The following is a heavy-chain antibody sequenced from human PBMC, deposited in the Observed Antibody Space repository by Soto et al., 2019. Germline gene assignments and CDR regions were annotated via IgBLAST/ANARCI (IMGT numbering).Heavy chain of an antibody. Sequence: GGSLRLSCAASGFTFSSYAMSWVRQAPGKGLEWVSAISGSGGSTYYADSVKGRFTISRDNSKNTLYLQMNSLRAEDTAVYYCAILRGGWVIAAPYFDYWGQGTLVTVSS. CDR2: ISGSGGST. J-gene: IGHJ4*02. CDR1: GFTFSSYA. CDR3: AILRGGWVIAAPYFDY. D-gene: IGHD6-6*01. V-gene: IGHV3-23*01.